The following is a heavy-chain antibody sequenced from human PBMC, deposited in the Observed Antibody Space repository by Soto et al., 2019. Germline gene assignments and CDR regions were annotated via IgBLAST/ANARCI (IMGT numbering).Heavy chain of an antibody. V-gene: IGHV1-8*01. Sequence: GASVKVSCKASGYTFTSYDINWVRQATGQGLEWMGWMNPNSGNTGYAQKFQGRVTMTRNTSISTAYMELSSLRSEDTAVYYCARGPDQNFWSGQRIRSYYYYYYMDVWGKGTTVTVSS. CDR1: GYTFTSYD. CDR3: ARGPDQNFWSGQRIRSYYYYYYMDV. D-gene: IGHD3-3*01. CDR2: MNPNSGNT. J-gene: IGHJ6*03.